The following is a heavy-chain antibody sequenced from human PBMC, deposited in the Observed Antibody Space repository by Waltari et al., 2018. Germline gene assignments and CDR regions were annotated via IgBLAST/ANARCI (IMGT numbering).Heavy chain of an antibody. V-gene: IGHV4-31*03. D-gene: IGHD4-4*01. Sequence: QVQLQESGPGLVKPSQTLSLTCTVSGGSISRGGYYWSWTRHHPGKGLDWIGYIYYSGSTYYNPSLKSRVTISVDTSKNQFSLKLSSVTAADTAVYYCARGRAKYSNYNNWFDPWGQGTLVTVSS. CDR3: ARGRAKYSNYNNWFDP. J-gene: IGHJ5*02. CDR2: IYYSGST. CDR1: GGSISRGGYY.